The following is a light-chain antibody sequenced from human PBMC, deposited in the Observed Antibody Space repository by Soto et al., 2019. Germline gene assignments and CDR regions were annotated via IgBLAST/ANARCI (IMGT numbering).Light chain of an antibody. Sequence: QSVLTQPPSASGTPGQRVTISCSGSSSNIGSNTVHWYQQLPGTAPKLLIYSNNQRPSGVPDRFSSSKSGTSASLAISGLQSEDGADYYCAAWDDSLNGPVFGGGTKLTVL. CDR2: SNN. J-gene: IGLJ2*01. CDR1: SSNIGSNT. V-gene: IGLV1-44*01. CDR3: AAWDDSLNGPV.